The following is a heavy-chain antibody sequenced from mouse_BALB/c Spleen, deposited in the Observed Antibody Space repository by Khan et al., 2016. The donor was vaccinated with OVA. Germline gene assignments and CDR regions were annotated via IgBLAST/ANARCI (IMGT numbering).Heavy chain of an antibody. D-gene: IGHD1-1*01. CDR3: AGSYDGAWFAY. CDR2: MYPGSGST. V-gene: IGHV1-81*01. J-gene: IGHJ3*01. Sequence: QVRLQQPGPELVKPGAAVKMSCKASGYTFTDYVISWVKQRTGQGPEWIGEMYPGSGSTYDNEKFKGKATLTADKSSNTAYMQLRSLTSEDSAVYFCAGSYDGAWFAYWGQGTLVTVSA. CDR1: GYTFTDYV.